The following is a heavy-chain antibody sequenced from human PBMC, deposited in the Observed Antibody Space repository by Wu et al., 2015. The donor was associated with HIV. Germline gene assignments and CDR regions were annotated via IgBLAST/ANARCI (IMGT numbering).Heavy chain of an antibody. J-gene: IGHJ4*02. Sequence: QVQLVQSGAEVKKPGASVKVSCKASGYTFTSYDINWVRQATGQGLEWMGWMNPNSGNTAYAQKFQGRITMTKNTSISTAYMELSSLVSEDTAVYYCARAEKYDSSGYYSYYFDFWGQGTLVTVSS. CDR2: MNPNSGNT. V-gene: IGHV1-8*01. CDR3: ARAEKYDSSGYYSYYFDF. D-gene: IGHD3-22*01. CDR1: GYTFTSYD.